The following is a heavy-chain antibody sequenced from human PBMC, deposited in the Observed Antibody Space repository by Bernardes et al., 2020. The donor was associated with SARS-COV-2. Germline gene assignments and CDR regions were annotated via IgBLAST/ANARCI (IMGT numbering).Heavy chain of an antibody. CDR1: GFSVSNNY. CDR2: IESAGNT. V-gene: IGHV3-66*01. J-gene: IGHJ4*02. Sequence: GGSLRLSCAASGFSVSNNYMSWVRQAPGKGLEWVSVIESAGNTYYGDSVRGRFTISRDISKNTLYLQMNSLRAEDTAVYSCARDTHSRERADFWGQGTLVIVSS. D-gene: IGHD4-4*01. CDR3: ARDTHSRERADF.